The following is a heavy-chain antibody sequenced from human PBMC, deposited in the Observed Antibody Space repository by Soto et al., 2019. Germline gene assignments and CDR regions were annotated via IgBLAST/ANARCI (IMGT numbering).Heavy chain of an antibody. CDR2: ISSSGNGT. J-gene: IGHJ3*01. D-gene: IGHD3-10*01. Sequence: GGSLRLSCAASGFTFSNYAMSWVRQAPGKGPEWISFISSSGNGTYYADSVKGRFTVSRDNSKNTLYVQMNNLRAEDTAIYYCAKRFFGSGSPPGAFDVWGQGTMVTVSS. V-gene: IGHV3-23*01. CDR3: AKRFFGSGSPPGAFDV. CDR1: GFTFSNYA.